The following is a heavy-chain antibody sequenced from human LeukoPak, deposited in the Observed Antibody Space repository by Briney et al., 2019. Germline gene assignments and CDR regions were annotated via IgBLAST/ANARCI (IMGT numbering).Heavy chain of an antibody. CDR3: AREYQLLDPGSYYYYYYMDV. Sequence: PSETLSLTCTVSGGSISSGGYYWSWIRQPPGKGLEWIGYIYHSGSTYYNPSLKSRVTISVDRSKNQFSLKLSSVTAADTAVYYCAREYQLLDPGSYYYYYYMDVWGKGTTVTVSS. D-gene: IGHD2-2*02. V-gene: IGHV4-30-2*01. J-gene: IGHJ6*03. CDR2: IYHSGST. CDR1: GGSISSGGYY.